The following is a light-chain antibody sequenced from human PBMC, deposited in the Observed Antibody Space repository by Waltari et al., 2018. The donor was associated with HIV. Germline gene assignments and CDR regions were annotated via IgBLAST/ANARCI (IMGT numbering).Light chain of an antibody. CDR3: QSYDNTLGGVV. CDR1: ISTVGAGFE. CDR2: GNT. V-gene: IGLV1-40*01. J-gene: IGLJ2*01. Sequence: QSVLSQPPSVSGAPGQNVPIACAGTISTVGAGFEITWSQQFPGVDPRTVIYGNTNRPSGVTDRFSGSKSDTSASLAITGLRAEDEADYHCQSYDNTLGGVVFGGGTKLTVL.